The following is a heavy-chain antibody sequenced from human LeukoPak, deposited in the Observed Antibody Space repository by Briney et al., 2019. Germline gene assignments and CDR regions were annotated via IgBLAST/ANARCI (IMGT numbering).Heavy chain of an antibody. Sequence: LGRSLRLSCAASGFTFDDYAMHWVRQAPGKGLEWVSGISWNSGSIGYADSVKGRFTISRDNAKNSLYLQMNSLRAEDTAVYYCARRVDYDFWSGSPPAFDIWGQGTMVTVSS. CDR2: ISWNSGSI. CDR3: ARRVDYDFWSGSPPAFDI. V-gene: IGHV3-9*01. J-gene: IGHJ3*02. D-gene: IGHD3-3*01. CDR1: GFTFDDYA.